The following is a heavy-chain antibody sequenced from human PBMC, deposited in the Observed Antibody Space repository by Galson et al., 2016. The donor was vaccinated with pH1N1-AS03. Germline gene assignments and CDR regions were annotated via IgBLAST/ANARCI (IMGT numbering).Heavy chain of an antibody. CDR3: ARAPDFGDQKSLDY. CDR2: VYDIGGT. Sequence: TLSLTCSVSGVSIRSGGYYWTWIRQFPGKGLEWIGFVYDIGGTNYKPSLRSRVSISLDTSRSQFSLRLTSVTAADTAVYYCARAPDFGDQKSLDYWGQGRLVIVSS. V-gene: IGHV4-31*03. D-gene: IGHD4-17*01. CDR1: GVSIRSGGYY. J-gene: IGHJ4*02.